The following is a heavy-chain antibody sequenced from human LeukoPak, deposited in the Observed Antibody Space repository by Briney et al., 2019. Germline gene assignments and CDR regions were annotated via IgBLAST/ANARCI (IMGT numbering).Heavy chain of an antibody. V-gene: IGHV4-39*07. D-gene: IGHD3-22*01. J-gene: IGHJ4*02. Sequence: SETLSLTCTVSGGSISSSSYHWGWIRQPPGKGLEWIGSIYHSGSTYYNPSLKSRVTISVDTSKNQFSLKLSSVTAADTAVYYCARDRHAYYYDSSGYLVYWGQGTLVTVSS. CDR1: GGSISSSSYH. CDR2: IYHSGST. CDR3: ARDRHAYYYDSSGYLVY.